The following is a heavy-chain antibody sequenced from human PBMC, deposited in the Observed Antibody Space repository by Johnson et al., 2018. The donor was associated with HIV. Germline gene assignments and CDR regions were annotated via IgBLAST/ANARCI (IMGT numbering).Heavy chain of an antibody. CDR2: ISYDGSNR. J-gene: IGHJ3*02. CDR3: ALEAVRSTDAFDI. D-gene: IGHD3-10*01. Sequence: QVQLVESGGGVVQPGRSLRLSCAASGFTFSSYAMHWVRQAPGKGLEWVAVISYDGSNRYYADSVKGRFTISRDNSKNSLYLQTNSLRAEDTAVYYCALEAVRSTDAFDIWGQGTMVIVSS. CDR1: GFTFSSYA. V-gene: IGHV3-30-3*01.